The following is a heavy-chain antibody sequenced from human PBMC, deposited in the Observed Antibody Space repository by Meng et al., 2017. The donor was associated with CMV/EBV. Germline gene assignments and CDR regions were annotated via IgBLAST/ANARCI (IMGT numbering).Heavy chain of an antibody. Sequence: SETLSLTCTVSGGSVSSGSYYWSWIRQPPGKGPEWIGYIYYSGSTNYNPSLKSRVTISVDTSKNQFSLKLSSVTAADTAVYYCAREEYSSSSFDYWGQGTLVTVSS. V-gene: IGHV4-61*01. CDR1: GGSVSSGSYY. J-gene: IGHJ4*02. CDR2: IYYSGST. CDR3: AREEYSSSSFDY. D-gene: IGHD6-6*01.